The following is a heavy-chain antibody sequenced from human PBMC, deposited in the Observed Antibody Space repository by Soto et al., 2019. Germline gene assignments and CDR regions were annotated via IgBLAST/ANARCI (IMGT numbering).Heavy chain of an antibody. J-gene: IGHJ5*02. V-gene: IGHV7-4-1*01. CDR1: GYTFTSYA. Sequence: AASVKVSCKASGYTFTSYAMHWVRQAPGQGLEWMGWINTNTGNPTYAQGFTGRFVFSLDTSVSTAYLQICSLKAEDTAVYYCAKDCGNIGEAGNKDWFDPWGQGTLVTVSS. D-gene: IGHD5-12*01. CDR3: AKDCGNIGEAGNKDWFDP. CDR2: INTNTGNP.